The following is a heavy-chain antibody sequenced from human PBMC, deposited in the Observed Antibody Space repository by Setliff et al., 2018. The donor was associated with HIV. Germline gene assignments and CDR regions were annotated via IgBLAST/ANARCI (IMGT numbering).Heavy chain of an antibody. Sequence: SVKVSCKASGGTFSSYAISWVRQAPGQGLEWMGGIIPSFGSTSYAQKFQGRVTMTRDTSTSTVYMELSSLRSEDTAVYYCARDRVVGAPNAFDIWGQGTMVTVSS. V-gene: IGHV1-69*05. D-gene: IGHD1-26*01. J-gene: IGHJ3*02. CDR2: IIPSFGST. CDR3: ARDRVVGAPNAFDI. CDR1: GGTFSSYA.